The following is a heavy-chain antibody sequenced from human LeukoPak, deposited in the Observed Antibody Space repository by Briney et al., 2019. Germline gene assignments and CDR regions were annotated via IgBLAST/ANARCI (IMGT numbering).Heavy chain of an antibody. CDR1: GYSISSGYY. V-gene: IGHV4-38-2*02. J-gene: IGHJ4*02. Sequence: PSETLSLTCAVSGYSISSGYYWGWIRQPPGKGLDWIASMHHNGNAYYNPSLRSRVTMSLDTSKNQFSLKLNSVTAVDTAVYYCVREWDSGTYHIDYWGQGALVTVSS. D-gene: IGHD1-26*01. CDR3: VREWDSGTYHIDY. CDR2: MHHNGNA.